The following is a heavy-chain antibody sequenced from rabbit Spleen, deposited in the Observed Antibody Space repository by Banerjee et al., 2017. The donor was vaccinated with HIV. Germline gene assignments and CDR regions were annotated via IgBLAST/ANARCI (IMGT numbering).Heavy chain of an antibody. CDR3: ARGTGYANNGNGRYYFDL. J-gene: IGHJ4*01. V-gene: IGHV1S45*01. CDR2: IYTGSSGRT. CDR1: GFSFSSSYW. Sequence: QEQLEESGGDLVKPGASLTLTCTASGFSFSSSYWICWVRHTPGKGLEWIGCIYTGSSGRTYYASWAKGRFTISKTSSTTVTLQMTSLTAADTASYFCARGTGYANNGNGRYYFDLWGPGTLVTVS. D-gene: IGHD6-1*01.